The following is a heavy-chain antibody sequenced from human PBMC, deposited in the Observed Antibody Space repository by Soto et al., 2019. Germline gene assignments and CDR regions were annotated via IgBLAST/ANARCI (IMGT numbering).Heavy chain of an antibody. V-gene: IGHV4-59*01. CDR2: IYYSGST. CDR3: ARTTFDIRKKGIHNWFDP. D-gene: IGHD3-10*02. CDR1: GGSISSYY. Sequence: PSETLSLTYTVSGGSISSYYWRWIRQPPGKGLEWIGYIYYSGSTNYNPSLKSRVTISVDTSKNQFSLKLSSVTAADTAVYYCARTTFDIRKKGIHNWFDPWGQGTLVSVSS. J-gene: IGHJ5*02.